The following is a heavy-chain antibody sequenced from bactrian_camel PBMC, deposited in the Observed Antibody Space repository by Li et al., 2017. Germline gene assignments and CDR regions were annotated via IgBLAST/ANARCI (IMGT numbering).Heavy chain of an antibody. J-gene: IGHJ4*01. CDR2: VASSGST. Sequence: HVQLVESGGGSVQAGGSLRLSCAASGDTYSRACMAWFRQAPGKEREGVAAVASSGSTTYTDSVKGRFTISKDNAKNTLFLQMNNLRPEDTTMYYCASDRMRPCRRVIYGGTWSGLGYLGQGTQVTVS. D-gene: IGHD6*01. CDR1: GDTYSRAC. CDR3: ASDRMRPCRRVIYGGTWSGLGY. V-gene: IGHV3S57*01.